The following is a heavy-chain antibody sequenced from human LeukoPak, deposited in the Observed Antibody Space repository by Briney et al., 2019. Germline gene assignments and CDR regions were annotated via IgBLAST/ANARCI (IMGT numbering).Heavy chain of an antibody. CDR3: ARDSSSGWYGQ. CDR1: GGSISSYY. CDR2: IYYSGRT. Sequence: SETLSLTCTVSGGSISSYYWSWIRQPPGKELEWIGSIYYSGRTSHNPSLKSRVTISVDTSKNQFSLKLSSVTPEDTAVYYCARDSSSGWYGQWGQGTLVTVSS. D-gene: IGHD6-19*01. V-gene: IGHV4-59*12. J-gene: IGHJ4*02.